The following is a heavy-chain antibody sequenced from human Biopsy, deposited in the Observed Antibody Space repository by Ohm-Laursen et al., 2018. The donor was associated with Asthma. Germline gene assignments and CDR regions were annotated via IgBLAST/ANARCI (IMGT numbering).Heavy chain of an antibody. CDR2: INTVLGTT. V-gene: IGHV1-69*01. D-gene: IGHD2-2*01. Sequence: SSVNVSCKSLGGTFNTYVIGWVRQAPGQGLEWTGGINTVLGTTTYPQKFQDRVTITADDSTSTVYMELSSLRSEDTAVYYCARKAGSCISRTCYSLDFWGQGTLVTVSS. CDR3: ARKAGSCISRTCYSLDF. J-gene: IGHJ4*02. CDR1: GGTFNTYV.